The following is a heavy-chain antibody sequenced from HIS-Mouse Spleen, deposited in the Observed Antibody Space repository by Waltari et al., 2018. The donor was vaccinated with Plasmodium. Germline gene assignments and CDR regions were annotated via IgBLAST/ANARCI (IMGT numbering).Heavy chain of an antibody. CDR2: IYYSGST. CDR1: GGSISSYY. V-gene: IGHV4-59*01. J-gene: IGHJ3*02. Sequence: QVQLQESGPGLVKPSETLSLTCTVSGGSISSYYWSWIRQPPGKGLEWIGYIYYSGSTTHNPPLKSRVTISVDTSKNQFSLKLSSVTAADTAVYYCARVGRRIWGAFDIWGQGTMVTVSS. D-gene: IGHD3-16*01. CDR3: ARVGRRIWGAFDI.